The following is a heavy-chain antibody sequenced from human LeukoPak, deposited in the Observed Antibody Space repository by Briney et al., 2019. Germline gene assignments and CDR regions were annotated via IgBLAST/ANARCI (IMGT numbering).Heavy chain of an antibody. CDR3: ARDVDTSSHSSQLDP. D-gene: IGHD5-18*01. J-gene: IGHJ5*02. Sequence: PGGSLRPSCAPAGFTLSTFGIHWVRQPPGKGLEWPPAIQSDGSKQYYGDSVKGRSTISRDSSKNTVYLQMNSLRDEDTAVYYCARDVDTSSHSSQLDPWGQGTLVTVSS. CDR2: IQSDGSKQ. CDR1: GFTLSTFG. V-gene: IGHV3-33*01.